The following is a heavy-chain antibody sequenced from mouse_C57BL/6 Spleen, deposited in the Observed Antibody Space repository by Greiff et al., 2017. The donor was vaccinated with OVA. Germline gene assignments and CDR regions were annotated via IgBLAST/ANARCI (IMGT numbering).Heavy chain of an antibody. D-gene: IGHD1-1*01. Sequence: VKLMESGPGLVAPSQSLSITCTVSGFSLTSYAISWVRQPPGKGLEWLGVIWTGGGTNYNSALKSRLSISKDNSKRQVFLKMNSLQTDDTARYYCARITTVVARYFDVWGTGTTVTVSS. J-gene: IGHJ1*03. V-gene: IGHV2-9-1*01. CDR3: ARITTVVARYFDV. CDR1: GFSLTSYA. CDR2: IWTGGGT.